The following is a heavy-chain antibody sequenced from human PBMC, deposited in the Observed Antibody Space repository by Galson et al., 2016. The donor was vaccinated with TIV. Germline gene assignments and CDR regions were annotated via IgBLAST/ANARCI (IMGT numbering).Heavy chain of an antibody. D-gene: IGHD3-22*01. CDR2: IDWDDDV. V-gene: IGHV2-70*11. CDR1: GFSLSASGMC. CDR3: ARISGYYDSRGYYIPRNFDY. J-gene: IGHJ4*02. Sequence: PALVKPTQTLTLTCTFSGFSLSASGMCVTWIRQPPGKALGWLARIDWDDDVYYTYRTSLKTRLTVSKDASKNQVVLTMTNVDPVDTATYYCARISGYYDSRGYYIPRNFDYWGQGTLVTVSS.